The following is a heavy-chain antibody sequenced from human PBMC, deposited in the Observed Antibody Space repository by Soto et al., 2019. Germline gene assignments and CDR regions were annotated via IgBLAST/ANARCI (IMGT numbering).Heavy chain of an antibody. CDR3: VRGLPGGFDP. CDR1: GFIFSNFD. J-gene: IGHJ5*02. V-gene: IGHV3-13*01. Sequence: LRLSCGASGFIFSNFDMHWVRQTTEKGLEWVSGIGFAGDTNYSGSVKGRFTISRENAKNSLFLQMNSLRVGDTAVYYCVRGLPGGFDPWGQGTLVTVSS. D-gene: IGHD3-10*01. CDR2: IGFAGDT.